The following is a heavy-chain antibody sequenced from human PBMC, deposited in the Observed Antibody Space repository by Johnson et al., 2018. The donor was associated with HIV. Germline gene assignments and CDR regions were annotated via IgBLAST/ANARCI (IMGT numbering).Heavy chain of an antibody. V-gene: IGHV3-23*04. Sequence: VQLVESGGVVVQPGGSLRLSCVASGFTFDDYAMHWVRQSPGKGLEWVSAISGSGGSTYYADSLKGRFTISRDNSKNTLNLEMDGLKDEDTGLYYCVKDRGSPGVPAALDVWGQGTKVIVSS. CDR3: VKDRGSPGVPAALDV. CDR1: GFTFDDYA. D-gene: IGHD1-26*01. CDR2: ISGSGGST. J-gene: IGHJ3*01.